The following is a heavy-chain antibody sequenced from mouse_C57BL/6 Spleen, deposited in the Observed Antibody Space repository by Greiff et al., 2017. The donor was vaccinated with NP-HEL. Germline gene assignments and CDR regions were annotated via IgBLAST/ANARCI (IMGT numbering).Heavy chain of an antibody. CDR3: AREGLRRYFDY. CDR1: GYSFTSYY. CDR2: IYPGSGNT. V-gene: IGHV1-66*01. Sequence: VQLVESGPELVKPGASVKISCKASGYSFTSYYIHWVKQRPGQGLEWIGWIYPGSGNTKYNEKFKGKATLTADTSSSTAYMQLSSLTSEDSAVYYCAREGLRRYFDYWGQGTTLTVSS. J-gene: IGHJ2*01. D-gene: IGHD2-4*01.